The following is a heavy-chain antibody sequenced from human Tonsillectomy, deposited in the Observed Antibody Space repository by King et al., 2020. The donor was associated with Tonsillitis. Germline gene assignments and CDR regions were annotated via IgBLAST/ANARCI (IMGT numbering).Heavy chain of an antibody. Sequence: QLVQSGGGLVQPGGSLRLSWAASGFTFSSYAMSWVRQAPGKGLEWGSAISGSGVSTYYADSVGGRFTISRDNSKNTLYLQMNSLRAEDTAVYYCAKGFYSGYDTFDYWGQGTLVTVSS. J-gene: IGHJ4*02. D-gene: IGHD5-12*01. CDR1: GFTFSSYA. CDR3: AKGFYSGYDTFDY. CDR2: ISGSGVST. V-gene: IGHV3-23*04.